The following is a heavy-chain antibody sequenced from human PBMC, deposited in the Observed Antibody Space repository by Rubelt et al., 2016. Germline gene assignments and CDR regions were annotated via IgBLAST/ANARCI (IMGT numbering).Heavy chain of an antibody. CDR3: TRLSQYGGVSDY. CDR1: GYTFTGYY. J-gene: IGHJ4*02. Sequence: SGAELRKPGASVKVSCKAPGYTFTGYYMHWVRQAPGQGLEWVGRINPNNGGTNYAQKFQGRVTMTRDTSITTAYLELSRLRSDDTAVYYCTRLSQYGGVSDYWGQGTLVTDSS. V-gene: IGHV1-2*06. CDR2: INPNNGGT. D-gene: IGHD4-23*01.